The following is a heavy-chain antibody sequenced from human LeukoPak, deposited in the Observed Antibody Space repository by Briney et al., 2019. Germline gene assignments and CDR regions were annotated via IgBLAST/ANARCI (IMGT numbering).Heavy chain of an antibody. D-gene: IGHD2-21*02. Sequence: GGSLRLSCAASRFIFSGSAMHCVRHASGKGLECVGRIRTKANSYATAYAASVKGRFTIPRDDSKNTAYLQMNSLKTEDTAVYYCTTCGVDCYRSDYWGQGTLVTVSS. J-gene: IGHJ4*02. CDR1: RFIFSGSA. CDR3: TTCGVDCYRSDY. V-gene: IGHV3-73*01. CDR2: IRTKANSYAT.